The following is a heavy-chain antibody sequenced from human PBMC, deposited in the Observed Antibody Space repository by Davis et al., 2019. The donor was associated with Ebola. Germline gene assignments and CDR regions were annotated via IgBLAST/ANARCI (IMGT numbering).Heavy chain of an antibody. J-gene: IGHJ4*02. Sequence: PGGSLRLSCAASGFTFSSYAMSWVRQAPGKGLEWVSAISGSGGSTYYADSVKGRFTVSRDNSKNTLYLQMNSLRAEDTAVYYCAKDSRVSSSWYPYYDSSGYWGQGTLVTVSS. CDR1: GFTFSSYA. CDR3: AKDSRVSSSWYPYYDSSGY. D-gene: IGHD3-22*01. V-gene: IGHV3-23*01. CDR2: ISGSGGST.